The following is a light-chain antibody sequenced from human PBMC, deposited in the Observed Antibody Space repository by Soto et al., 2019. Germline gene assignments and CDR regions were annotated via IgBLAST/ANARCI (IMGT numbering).Light chain of an antibody. CDR3: QQYGSSPWT. Sequence: EIVMTQSPATLSVSPGERATLSCRASQSVSSNLAWYQQKPGQAPRLLIYGASTRATGIPARFSGSGSGTDFTFTISRLEPEDFAVYYCQQYGSSPWTFGQGTKVDIK. V-gene: IGKV3-15*01. J-gene: IGKJ1*01. CDR2: GAS. CDR1: QSVSSN.